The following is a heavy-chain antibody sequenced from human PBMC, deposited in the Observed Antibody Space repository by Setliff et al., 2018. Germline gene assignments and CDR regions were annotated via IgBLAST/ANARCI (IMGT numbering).Heavy chain of an antibody. CDR1: GFTFGDFA. V-gene: IGHV3-48*01. CDR2: IRNDGATT. D-gene: IGHD7-27*01. CDR3: VRDLHWGFDY. Sequence: GGSLRLSCAASGFTFGDFAMSWVRQAPGKGLEWLSNIRNDGATTSYADSVKGRFTISRDNAKNSRYLQMNSLRAEDTAVYYCVRDLHWGFDYWGLGTLVTVSS. J-gene: IGHJ4*02.